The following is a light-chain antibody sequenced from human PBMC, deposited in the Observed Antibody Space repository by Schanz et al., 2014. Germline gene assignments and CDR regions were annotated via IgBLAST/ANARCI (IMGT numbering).Light chain of an antibody. CDR3: HQYGSIQWT. CDR1: QRVSSN. J-gene: IGKJ1*01. CDR2: GAS. Sequence: EIVLTQSPATLSVSPGERATLSCRASQRVSSNVAWYQQKPGQAPRLLIYGASTRATGIPARFSGSGSGTDFTLTISRLEPEDSAVYYCHQYGSIQWTFGQGTKVEIK. V-gene: IGKV3-20*01.